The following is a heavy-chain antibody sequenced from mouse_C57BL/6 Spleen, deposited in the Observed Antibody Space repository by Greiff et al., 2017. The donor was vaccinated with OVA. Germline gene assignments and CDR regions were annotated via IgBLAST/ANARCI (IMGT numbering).Heavy chain of an antibody. CDR1: GFSLTSYG. CDR3: ARQGLDYSNYDAMDY. Sequence: VKLMESGPGLVAPSQSLSITCTVSGFSLTSYGVHWVRQPPGKGLEWLVVIWSDGSTTYNSALKSRLSISKDNSKSQVFLKMNSLQTDDTAMYYCARQGLDYSNYDAMDYWGQGTSVTVSS. J-gene: IGHJ4*01. D-gene: IGHD2-5*01. CDR2: IWSDGST. V-gene: IGHV2-6-1*01.